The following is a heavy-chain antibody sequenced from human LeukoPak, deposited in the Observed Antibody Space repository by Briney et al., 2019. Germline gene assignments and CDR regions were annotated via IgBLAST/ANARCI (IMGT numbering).Heavy chain of an antibody. V-gene: IGHV1-18*01. D-gene: IGHD3-22*01. CDR3: ARAGFESYYYDSSGYYYDNWFDP. Sequence: GASVKVSCKASGYTFTSYGISWVRQAPGQGLEWMGWISAYNGNTNYAQKLQGRVTMTTDTSTSTAYMELRSLRSDDTAVYYCARAGFESYYYDSSGYYYDNWFDPWGQGTLVTVSS. CDR1: GYTFTSYG. J-gene: IGHJ5*02. CDR2: ISAYNGNT.